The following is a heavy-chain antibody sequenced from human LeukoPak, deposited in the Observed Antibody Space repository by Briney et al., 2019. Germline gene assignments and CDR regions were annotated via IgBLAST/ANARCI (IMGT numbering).Heavy chain of an antibody. V-gene: IGHV3-53*01. CDR2: IYSGGST. J-gene: IGHJ4*02. CDR3: ARDRTGYSSGWYLY. Sequence: GSLRLSCAASGFTVSSNYMSWVRQAPGKGLEWVSVIYSGGSTYYADSVKGRFTISRDNSKNTLYLQMNSLRAEDTAVYYCARDRTGYSSGWYLYWGQGTLVTVSS. CDR1: GFTVSSNY. D-gene: IGHD6-19*01.